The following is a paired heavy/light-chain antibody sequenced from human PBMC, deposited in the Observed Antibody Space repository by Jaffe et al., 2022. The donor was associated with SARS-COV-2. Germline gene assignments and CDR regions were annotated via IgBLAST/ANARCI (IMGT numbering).Heavy chain of an antibody. D-gene: IGHD2-8*01. Sequence: QVQLVESGGGVVQPGTSLRLSCAASGFTFSTYAMHWVRQAPGKGLEWVALISSDGNNKYYADSLTGRFTISRDNSKNTLDLQMNSLRAEDTAVYYCARRHSDTNGAGAFDFWGQGTMVTVSS. J-gene: IGHJ3*01. CDR1: GFTFSTYA. V-gene: IGHV3-30*04. CDR3: ARRHSDTNGAGAFDF. CDR2: ISSDGNNK.
Light chain of an antibody. CDR2: QDT. V-gene: IGLV3-1*01. J-gene: IGLJ3*02. Sequence: SYELTQPPSVSVSPGQTASITCSGDKLADKYACWYQQKPGQSPVLVIFQDTKRPSGIPERFSGSNSGNTATLTISGTQAMDEADYYCQAWDSSTLVFGGGTKLTVL. CDR1: KLADKY. CDR3: QAWDSSTLV.